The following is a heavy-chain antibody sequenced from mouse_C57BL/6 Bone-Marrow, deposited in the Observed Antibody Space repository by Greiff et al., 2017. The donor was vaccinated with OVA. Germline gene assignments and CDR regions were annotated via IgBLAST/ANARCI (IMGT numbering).Heavy chain of an antibody. CDR2: LNPSSGSP. D-gene: IGHD1-1*01. V-gene: IGHV1-7*01. CDR3: AGLSIYCYGTWFAY. Sequence: QVQLKESGAELAKPGASVKLSCKASGSTFTSYWMHWVKQRPGQGLEWIGNLNPSSGSPKYNPKFQDTATLTAEKSSSTAYMQLRSLTYEDSAVYYCAGLSIYCYGTWFAYWGQGTLVTVSA. J-gene: IGHJ3*01. CDR1: GSTFTSYW.